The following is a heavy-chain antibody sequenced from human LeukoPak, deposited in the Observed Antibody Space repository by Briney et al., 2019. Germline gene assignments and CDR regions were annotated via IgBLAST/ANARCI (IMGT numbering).Heavy chain of an antibody. CDR2: IYSGGST. J-gene: IGHJ1*01. V-gene: IGHV3-66*01. Sequence: PGGSLRLSCVVSGFTFKNCAMSWVRQAPGKGLEWVSVIYSGGSTYYADSVKGRFTISRDNSKNTLYLQMNSLRAEDTAVYYCARGDPYYYDSSGYFEYFQLWGQGTLVTVSS. D-gene: IGHD3-22*01. CDR3: ARGDPYYYDSSGYFEYFQL. CDR1: GFTFKNCA.